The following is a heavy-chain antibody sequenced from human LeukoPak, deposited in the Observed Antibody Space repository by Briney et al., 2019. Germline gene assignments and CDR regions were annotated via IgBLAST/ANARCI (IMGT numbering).Heavy chain of an antibody. Sequence: PSETLSLTCTVSGGSISSYYWSWIRQPPGKGLEWIGEINHSGSTNYNPSLKSRVTISVDTSKNQFSLKLSSVTAADTAVYYCARISRWGYYYYYYMDVWGKGTTVTISS. CDR3: ARISRWGYYYYYYMDV. CDR1: GGSISSYY. CDR2: INHSGST. V-gene: IGHV4-34*01. D-gene: IGHD3-16*01. J-gene: IGHJ6*03.